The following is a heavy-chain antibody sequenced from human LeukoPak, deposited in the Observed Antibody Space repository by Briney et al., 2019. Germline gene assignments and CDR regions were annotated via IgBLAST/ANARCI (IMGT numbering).Heavy chain of an antibody. Sequence: GGSLRLSCAASGFTFSSYSMNWVRQAPGKGLEWVSSISSSSSYIYYADSVKGRFTISRDNAKNSLYLQMNSLRAEDTAVYYCARDGSPKYAPDAIDIWGQGKMVIVSS. CDR3: ARDGSPKYAPDAIDI. V-gene: IGHV3-21*01. J-gene: IGHJ3*02. CDR2: ISSSSSYI. CDR1: GFTFSSYS.